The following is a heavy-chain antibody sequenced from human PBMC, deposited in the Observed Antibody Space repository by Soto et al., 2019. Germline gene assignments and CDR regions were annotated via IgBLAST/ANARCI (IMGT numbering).Heavy chain of an antibody. CDR2: IIPIFGTA. CDR1: GDTFSSYA. Sequence: QVQLVQSGAEVKKPGSSVKVSCKASGDTFSSYAISWVRQAPGQGLEWMGGIIPIFGTANYAQKFQGRVTTTAVESTRTAYMELSSLRSEDTAVYYCARDGSGYRSRASPMDVWGQGTTVTVSS. CDR3: ARDGSGYRSRASPMDV. D-gene: IGHD3-22*01. V-gene: IGHV1-69*01. J-gene: IGHJ6*02.